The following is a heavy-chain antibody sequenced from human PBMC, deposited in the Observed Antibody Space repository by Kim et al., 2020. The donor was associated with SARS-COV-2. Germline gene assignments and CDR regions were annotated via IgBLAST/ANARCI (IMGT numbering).Heavy chain of an antibody. CDR2: IYYSGST. CDR3: ARGNHLGDAFDI. Sequence: SETLSLTCTVSGGSISSSSYYWGWIRQPPGKGLEWIGSIYYSGSTYYNPSLKSRVTISVDTSKNQFSLKLSSVTAADTAGYYCARGNHLGDAFDIWGQGTMVTVSS. CDR1: GGSISSSSYY. J-gene: IGHJ3*02. V-gene: IGHV4-39*07.